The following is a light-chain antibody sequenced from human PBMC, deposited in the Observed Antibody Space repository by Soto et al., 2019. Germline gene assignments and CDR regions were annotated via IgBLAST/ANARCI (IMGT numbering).Light chain of an antibody. V-gene: IGLV1-44*01. CDR3: AAWDDSLSGVV. Sequence: QSVLTQPPSVSGTPGQKVSISCSGSASNLGGNPVNWYQHLPGAAPKLLIYRNNQRPSGVPDRFSGSKSATSASLAISGLRSEDEGDYYCAAWDDSLSGVVFGGGTKLTVL. J-gene: IGLJ2*01. CDR2: RNN. CDR1: ASNLGGNP.